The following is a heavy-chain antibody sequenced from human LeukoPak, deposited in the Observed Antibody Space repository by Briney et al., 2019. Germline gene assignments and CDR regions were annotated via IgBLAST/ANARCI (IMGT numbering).Heavy chain of an antibody. CDR3: AREDYYDSSRFDP. CDR1: GGSISSGDYY. D-gene: IGHD3-22*01. CDR2: IYYSGST. Sequence: TLSLTCTVSGGSISSGDYYWNWIRQPPGKGLEWIGYIYYSGSTYYNPSLKSRLTISVDTSKNQFSLRLSSVTAADTAVYYCAREDYYDSSRFDPWGQGALVTVSS. J-gene: IGHJ5*02. V-gene: IGHV4-30-4*01.